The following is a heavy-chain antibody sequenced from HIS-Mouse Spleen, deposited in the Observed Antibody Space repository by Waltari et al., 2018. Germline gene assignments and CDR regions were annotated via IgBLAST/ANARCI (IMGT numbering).Heavy chain of an antibody. J-gene: IGHJ3*02. CDR1: GFTFSSYW. CDR2: IKQDGSEK. D-gene: IGHD1-26*01. CDR3: ARGGMVGAPSAFDI. V-gene: IGHV3-7*01. Sequence: EVQLVESGGGLVQPGGSLRLSCAASGFTFSSYWMSWVRQPPGKGLEWVANIKQDGSEKYYVDSVKGRFTISRDNAKNSLYLQMNSLRAEDTAVYYCARGGMVGAPSAFDIWGQGTMVTVSS.